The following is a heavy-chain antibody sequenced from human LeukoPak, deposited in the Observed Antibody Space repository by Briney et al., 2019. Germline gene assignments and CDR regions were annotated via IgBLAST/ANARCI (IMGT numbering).Heavy chain of an antibody. J-gene: IGHJ4*02. Sequence: SETLSLTCTVSGGSISSYYWSWIRQPPGKELEWIGYIYYSGSTNYNPSLKSRVTISVDTSKNQFSLKLSSVTAADTAVYYCARALNPLPGTYYFDYWGQGTLVTVSS. CDR2: IYYSGST. CDR3: ARALNPLPGTYYFDY. CDR1: GGSISSYY. D-gene: IGHD2-15*01. V-gene: IGHV4-59*12.